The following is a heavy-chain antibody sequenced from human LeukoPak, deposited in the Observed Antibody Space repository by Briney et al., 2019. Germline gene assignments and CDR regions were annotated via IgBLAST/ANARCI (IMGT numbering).Heavy chain of an antibody. J-gene: IGHJ5*02. Sequence: PGGSLRLSCGASGFTFSSYGMHWVRQAPGKGLEWVAFIRYDGSKKYYADSVKGRFTISRDKSKNTLYLQMNSLRSEDTAVYYCARDNSVRDEAWWFNPWGQGTLVTVSS. CDR2: IRYDGSKK. CDR3: ARDNSVRDEAWWFNP. D-gene: IGHD5-24*01. V-gene: IGHV3-30*02. CDR1: GFTFSSYG.